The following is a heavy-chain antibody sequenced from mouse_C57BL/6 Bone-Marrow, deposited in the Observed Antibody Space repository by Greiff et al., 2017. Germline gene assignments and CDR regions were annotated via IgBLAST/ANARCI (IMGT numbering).Heavy chain of an antibody. CDR1: GYTFTSYW. CDR3: ARVAIYYYGRSYWYFDV. J-gene: IGHJ1*03. CDR2: IDPSDSYT. D-gene: IGHD1-1*01. V-gene: IGHV1-50*01. Sequence: QVQLQQPGAELVKPGASVKLSCKASGYTFTSYWMQWVKQRPGQGLEWIGEIDPSDSYTNYNQKFKGKATLTVDTSSSTAYMQLSSLTSEDSAVYYCARVAIYYYGRSYWYFDVWGTGTTVTVSS.